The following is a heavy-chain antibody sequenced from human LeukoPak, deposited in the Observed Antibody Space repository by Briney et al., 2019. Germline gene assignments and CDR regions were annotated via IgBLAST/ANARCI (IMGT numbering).Heavy chain of an antibody. V-gene: IGHV1-69*04. CDR1: GGTFSSYA. D-gene: IGHD3-22*01. Sequence: ASVKVSCKASGGTFSSYAISWVRQAPGQGLEWVGRIIPILGIANYAQKFQGRVTITADKSTSTAYMELSSLRSEDTAVYYCARWAYYYDSSGYSPDYWGQGTLVTVSS. CDR3: ARWAYYYDSSGYSPDY. J-gene: IGHJ4*02. CDR2: IIPILGIA.